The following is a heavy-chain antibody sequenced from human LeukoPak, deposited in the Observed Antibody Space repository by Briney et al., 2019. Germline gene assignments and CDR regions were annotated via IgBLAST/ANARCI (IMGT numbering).Heavy chain of an antibody. V-gene: IGHV3-48*03. J-gene: IGHJ4*02. CDR3: ARAGAMVTMEALSY. D-gene: IGHD5-18*01. CDR2: ISSSGSTI. CDR1: GFTFSSYE. Sequence: GGSLRLSCAASGFTFSSYEMNWVRQAPGKGLEWVSYISSSGSTIYYADSVKGRFTISRDNSKNSLYLQTNRLRAEDTAVYCCARAGAMVTMEALSYWGEGTLVTVSS.